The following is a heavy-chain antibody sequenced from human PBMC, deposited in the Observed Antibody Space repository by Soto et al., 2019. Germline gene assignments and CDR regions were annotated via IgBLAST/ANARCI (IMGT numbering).Heavy chain of an antibody. CDR1: GFSLSNARMG. D-gene: IGHD7-27*01. J-gene: IGHJ4*02. CDR2: IFSNDEK. V-gene: IGHV2-26*01. CDR3: ARIMGNWGLLSYYFDY. Sequence: QVTLKESGPVLVKPTETLTLTCTVSGFSLSNARMGVSWIRQPPGKALEWLAHIFSNDEKSYSTSLKSRLTISXXTXKXXVVLTMTNMDPVNTATYYCARIMGNWGLLSYYFDYWGQGTLVTVSS.